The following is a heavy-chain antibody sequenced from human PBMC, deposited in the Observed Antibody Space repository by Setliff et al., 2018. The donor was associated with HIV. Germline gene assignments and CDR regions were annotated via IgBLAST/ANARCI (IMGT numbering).Heavy chain of an antibody. V-gene: IGHV4-59*01. Sequence: SETLSLTCGVSGGSFSGYYWSWIRQPPGKGLEWIGYIYNYNSGSTNYNPSLTSRVTISVDTSRNQFSLKLTSGTAADTAIYYCARGVNFDYWGQGTQVTVSS. CDR2: IYNYNSGST. D-gene: IGHD3-3*01. CDR1: GGSFSGYY. J-gene: IGHJ4*02. CDR3: ARGVNFDY.